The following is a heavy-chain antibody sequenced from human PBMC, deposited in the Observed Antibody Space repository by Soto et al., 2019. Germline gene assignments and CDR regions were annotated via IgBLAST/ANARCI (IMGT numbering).Heavy chain of an antibody. J-gene: IGHJ5*02. Sequence: QVQLQESGPGLVKPSETLSLTCTVSGDSISDYYWNWIRQSAGKGLELIGRIDASGSTYYNPSLKSRVTLSVDTSKNQFSLKLSSVTAADTAVYYCAREAGYCSSTSCSRLMGWFDPWGQGALVTVSS. D-gene: IGHD2-2*01. CDR3: AREAGYCSSTSCSRLMGWFDP. CDR1: GDSISDYY. CDR2: IDASGST. V-gene: IGHV4-4*07.